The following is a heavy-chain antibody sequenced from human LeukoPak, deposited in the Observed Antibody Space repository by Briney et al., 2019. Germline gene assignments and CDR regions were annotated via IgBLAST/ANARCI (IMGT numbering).Heavy chain of an antibody. CDR1: GFTFSSYG. J-gene: IGHJ4*02. V-gene: IGHV3-33*01. CDR3: ARGMGGYGGYDY. CDR2: ILSDGSKE. D-gene: IGHD5-12*01. Sequence: PGGSLRLSCAASGFTFSSYGMHWVRQAPGKGLEWVAVILSDGSKEFYTDSVKGRFTISRDNSKNTVYLQMNSLRVEDTAVYYCARGMGGYGGYDYWGQGTLVTVSS.